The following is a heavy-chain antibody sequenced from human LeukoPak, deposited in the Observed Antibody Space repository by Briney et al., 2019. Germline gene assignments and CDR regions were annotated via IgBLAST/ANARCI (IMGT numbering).Heavy chain of an antibody. CDR1: GFTLSSAD. J-gene: IGHJ6*02. V-gene: IGHV3-13*04. CDR2: LGTAGDT. D-gene: IGHD2-21*01. CDR3: ARVVRGALDV. Sequence: PGGSLRLSCAASGFTLSSADMHWVRQVSGKGLEFVSALGTAGDTYYLASVKGRFSISRENAKNSLYLQMNSLRVGDTALYYCARVVRGALDVWGQGTTVTVSS.